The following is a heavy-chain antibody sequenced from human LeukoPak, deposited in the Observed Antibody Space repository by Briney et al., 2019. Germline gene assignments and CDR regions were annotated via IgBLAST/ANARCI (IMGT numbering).Heavy chain of an antibody. Sequence: SETLSLTCTVSGGSISSSSYYWGWIRQPPGKWLGLIGSIYYSGSTYYNPSLESRVTISVDTSKNQFSLQLSSVTAADTAVYYCAYYDSSGYYRYYMDVWGKGTTVTVSS. J-gene: IGHJ6*03. CDR3: AYYDSSGYYRYYMDV. CDR1: GGSISSSSYY. D-gene: IGHD3-22*01. CDR2: IYYSGST. V-gene: IGHV4-39*01.